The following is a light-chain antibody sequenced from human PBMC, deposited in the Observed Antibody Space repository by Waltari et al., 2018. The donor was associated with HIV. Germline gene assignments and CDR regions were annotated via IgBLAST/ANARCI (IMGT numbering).Light chain of an antibody. CDR1: QIVLYRSNYRNY. CDR3: QQYYSTPWT. Sequence: DIVMTQSPDSLVVSLGERATINCKSSQIVLYRSNYRNYLAWYQQKPGQPPKLLIYWASTRESGVPDRFSGRGSGTDFTLTISSLQAEDVAVYYCQQYYSTPWTFGQGTKVEIK. V-gene: IGKV4-1*01. J-gene: IGKJ1*01. CDR2: WAS.